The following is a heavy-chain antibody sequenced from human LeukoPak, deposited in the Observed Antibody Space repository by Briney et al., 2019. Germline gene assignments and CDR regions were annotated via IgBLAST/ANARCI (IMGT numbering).Heavy chain of an antibody. J-gene: IGHJ6*02. V-gene: IGHV3-11*01. Sequence: GGSLRLSCAASGFTFSDYNMNWVRQAPGKGLGWVSYITNGGSTIHHTDSVKGRFTISRDNAKKTLYLQMNSLRAEDTAVYYCARSIGLTGGGVDVWGQGTTVTVSS. CDR1: GFTFSDYN. CDR3: ARSIGLTGGGVDV. CDR2: ITNGGSTI. D-gene: IGHD3-9*01.